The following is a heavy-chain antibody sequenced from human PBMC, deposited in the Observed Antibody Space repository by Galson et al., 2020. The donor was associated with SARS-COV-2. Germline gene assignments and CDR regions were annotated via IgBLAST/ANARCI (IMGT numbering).Heavy chain of an antibody. Sequence: GGSLRLSCAASGFTFSSYAMHWVRQAPGKGLEWVAVISYDVSNKYYADSVKGRFTISRDNSKNTLYLQMNSLRAEDTAVYYCASSPGLGDPDGMDVWGQGTTVTVSS. CDR2: ISYDVSNK. V-gene: IGHV3-30-3*01. CDR1: GFTFSSYA. CDR3: ASSPGLGDPDGMDV. D-gene: IGHD3-10*01. J-gene: IGHJ6*02.